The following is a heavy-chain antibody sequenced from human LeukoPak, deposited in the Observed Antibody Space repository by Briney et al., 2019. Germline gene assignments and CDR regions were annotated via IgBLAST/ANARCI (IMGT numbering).Heavy chain of an antibody. CDR3: ARDGGFGDHRDYYYYGMDV. CDR2: ISSSGSTI. V-gene: IGHV3-48*03. CDR1: GFTFSSYE. Sequence: GSLRLSCAASGFTFSSYEMNWVRQAPGKGLEWVSYISSSGSTIYYADSVKGRFTISRDNAKNSLYLQMNSLRADDTAVYYCARDGGFGDHRDYYYYGMDVWGQGTTVTVSS. D-gene: IGHD3-10*01. J-gene: IGHJ6*02.